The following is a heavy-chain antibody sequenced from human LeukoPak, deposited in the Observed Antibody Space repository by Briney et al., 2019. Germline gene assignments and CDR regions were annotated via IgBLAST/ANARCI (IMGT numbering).Heavy chain of an antibody. Sequence: PGGSLRLSCASSGFTFTSYAVSWVRQAPGKGLEWVAVMSYDGSKKYYADSVKGRFTISRDNSKNTLYLQMNSLRAEDTAMYYCAREDCSSTSCQGGMDVWGQGTTVTVSS. CDR3: AREDCSSTSCQGGMDV. J-gene: IGHJ6*02. CDR1: GFTFTSYA. CDR2: MSYDGSKK. D-gene: IGHD2-2*01. V-gene: IGHV3-30*03.